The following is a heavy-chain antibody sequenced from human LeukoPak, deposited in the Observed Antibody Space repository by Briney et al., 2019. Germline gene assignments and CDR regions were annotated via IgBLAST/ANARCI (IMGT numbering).Heavy chain of an antibody. Sequence: PGGSLRLSCAASGFTFSDAVMSWVRQAPGKGLEWVSGINWNSGRIGYAASVKGRFIISRDNAKNSLYLQMNSLRAEDTAFYFCTKEVSGGIDYWGQGTLVTVSS. CDR1: GFTFSDAV. V-gene: IGHV3-9*01. J-gene: IGHJ4*02. CDR3: TKEVSGGIDY. D-gene: IGHD3-10*01. CDR2: INWNSGRI.